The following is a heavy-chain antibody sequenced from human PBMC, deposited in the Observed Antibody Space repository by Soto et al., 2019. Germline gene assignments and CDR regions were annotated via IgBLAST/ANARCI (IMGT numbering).Heavy chain of an antibody. D-gene: IGHD1-26*01. CDR2: IYYSGST. V-gene: IGHV4-59*01. CDR3: ARVGASLGYYYGMDV. J-gene: IGHJ6*02. CDR1: GGCISRYY. Sequence: SETLSLTCTVCGGCISRYYWSWFRQPPGKGLEWIGYIYYSGSTNYNPSLKSRVTISVDTSKNQFSLKLSSVTAVDTAVYYCARVGASLGYYYGMDVWGQGTTVTVSS.